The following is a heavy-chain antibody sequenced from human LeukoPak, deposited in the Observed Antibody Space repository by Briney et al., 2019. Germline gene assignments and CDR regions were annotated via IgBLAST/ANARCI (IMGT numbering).Heavy chain of an antibody. J-gene: IGHJ1*01. V-gene: IGHV3-11*06. Sequence: GGSLRPSCAASGFTFSDYYMSWIRQTPEKGLEWLSYISSSSGYKNYADSLKGRFTISRDNAKNSVYLQMNSLSAEDTAVYYCARQGLYDSSDFWTFQHWGQGALVTVSS. CDR2: ISSSSGYK. D-gene: IGHD3/OR15-3a*01. CDR1: GFTFSDYY. CDR3: ARQGLYDSSDFWTFQH.